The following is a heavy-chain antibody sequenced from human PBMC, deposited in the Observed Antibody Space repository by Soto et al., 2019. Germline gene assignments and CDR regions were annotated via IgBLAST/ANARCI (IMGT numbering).Heavy chain of an antibody. V-gene: IGHV4-59*12. Sequence: QVQLQESGPGLVKPSETLSLTCTVSGGSISSYYWSWIRQPPGKGLEWIGYIYYSGSTNYNPSLKSRVIISIATSKKQFSLKLSSVTVADTAVYYCARVGPNTQFFSYYAMDVWGQGTTVTVSS. J-gene: IGHJ6*02. CDR1: GGSISSYY. D-gene: IGHD1-26*01. CDR2: IYYSGST. CDR3: ARVGPNTQFFSYYAMDV.